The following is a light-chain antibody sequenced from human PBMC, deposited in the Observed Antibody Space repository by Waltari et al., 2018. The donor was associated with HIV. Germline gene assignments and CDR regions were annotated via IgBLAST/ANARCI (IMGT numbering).Light chain of an antibody. CDR3: QLYSASIT. V-gene: IGKV3-20*01. Sequence: EIVLTQSPGTLSLSPGERATLSCRASESVSSSYLAWYQQKPGQAPRLRIYGASTRATDIPDRFSGSGSGTDFTLTISRLEPEDFAVYFCQLYSASITFGQGTRLEIK. J-gene: IGKJ5*01. CDR2: GAS. CDR1: ESVSSSY.